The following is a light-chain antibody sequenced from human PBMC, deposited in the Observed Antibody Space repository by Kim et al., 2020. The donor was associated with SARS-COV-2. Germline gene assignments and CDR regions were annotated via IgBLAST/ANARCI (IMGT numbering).Light chain of an antibody. J-gene: IGLJ3*02. Sequence: SYELTQPLSVSVALGQTARITCGGNNIGIKTVHXYQQKPGQAPLLVIYRNNNRPSGIPERFSGSNSGNTATLTISSAQAGDEADYYCQVWDSSTYVVFG. CDR1: NIGIKT. V-gene: IGLV3-9*01. CDR3: QVWDSSTYVV. CDR2: RNN.